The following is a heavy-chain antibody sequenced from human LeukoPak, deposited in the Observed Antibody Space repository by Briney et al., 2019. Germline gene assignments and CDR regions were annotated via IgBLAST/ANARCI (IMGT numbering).Heavy chain of an antibody. CDR1: GFTFSTYS. V-gene: IGHV3-21*04. Sequence: GGSLRLSCAASGFTFSTYSMNWVRQAPGKGLEWVSSISSSSSYIYYADSVKGRFTISRDNSKSTLFLQMNSLRAEDSAIYYCATYRQVLLPFESWGQGTLVTVSS. CDR3: ATYRQVLLPFES. J-gene: IGHJ4*02. CDR2: ISSSSSYI. D-gene: IGHD5-18*01.